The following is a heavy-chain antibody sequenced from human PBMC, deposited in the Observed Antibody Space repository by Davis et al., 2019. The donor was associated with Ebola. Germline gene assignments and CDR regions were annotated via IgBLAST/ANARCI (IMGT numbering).Heavy chain of an antibody. CDR2: ISKTSVYT. V-gene: IGHV3-21*01. CDR1: GFTFSSYW. D-gene: IGHD3-16*01. CDR3: ARDRPLDFFFGDYYGMDV. Sequence: GESLKISCAASGFTFSSYWMSWVRQAPGKGLEWVSTISKTSVYTYYAESVKGRFTISRDNAKNSLYLQMNSPRAEDTAVYYCARDRPLDFFFGDYYGMDVWGQGTTVTVSS. J-gene: IGHJ6*02.